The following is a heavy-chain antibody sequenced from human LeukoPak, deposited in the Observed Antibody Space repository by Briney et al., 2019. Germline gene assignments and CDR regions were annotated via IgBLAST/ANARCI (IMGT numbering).Heavy chain of an antibody. J-gene: IGHJ5*02. CDR2: IIPILGVA. CDR1: GVTFSSDT. D-gene: IGHD4-17*01. CDR3: ARGSYGEGAVRNNWFDP. V-gene: IGHV1-69*02. Sequence: SVKVSCKASGVTFSSDTISCGRQAAGHGREWLGRIIPILGVANYAQKLQGRVTITADKSTSTAYMELSSLRSEDTAVYYCARGSYGEGAVRNNWFDPWGQGTLVTVSS.